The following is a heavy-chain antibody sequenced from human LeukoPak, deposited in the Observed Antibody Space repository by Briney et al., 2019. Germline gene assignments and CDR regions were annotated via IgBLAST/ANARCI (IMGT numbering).Heavy chain of an antibody. CDR2: IYYSGSN. Sequence: SGGXXXSDXWRWIRQPPGKGLEGRGYIYYSGSNNYNPSLKSRVTISVDTSKNQFSLKLSSVTAADTAVYYSARAGYYDSSGYYPNDAFDIWGQGTMVTVSS. V-gene: IGHV4-59*01. CDR3: ARAGYYDSSGYYPNDAFDI. D-gene: IGHD3-22*01. CDR1: GGXXXSDX. J-gene: IGHJ3*02.